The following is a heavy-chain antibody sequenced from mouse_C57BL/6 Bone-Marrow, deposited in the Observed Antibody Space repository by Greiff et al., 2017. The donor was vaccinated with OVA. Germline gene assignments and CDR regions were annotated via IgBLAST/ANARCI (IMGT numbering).Heavy chain of an antibody. CDR1: GYAFSSSW. Sequence: VQLQQSGPELVQPGASVKISCKASGYAFSSSWMNWVKQRPGKGLEWIGRIYPGDGDTNYTGKFKGKATLTAEQSSSTAYMQLSSLTSEDSAVYFCARGTGAFAWFAYWGQGTLVTVSA. V-gene: IGHV1-82*01. J-gene: IGHJ3*01. CDR2: IYPGDGDT. CDR3: ARGTGAFAWFAY. D-gene: IGHD4-1*01.